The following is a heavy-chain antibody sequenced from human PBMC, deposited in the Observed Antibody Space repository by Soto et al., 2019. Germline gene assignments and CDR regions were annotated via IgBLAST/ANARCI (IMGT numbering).Heavy chain of an antibody. CDR3: TKDGYSSDWDPIDY. J-gene: IGHJ4*02. CDR2: ISGSGGST. V-gene: IGHV3-23*01. CDR1: GFTFSSYT. Sequence: PGGSLRLSCAASGFTFSSYTMSWVRQAPGKGLEWVSAISGSGGSTYYADSAKGRFTISRDNSKNTLYLQMNSLGAEDTAVYYCTKDGYSSDWDPIDYWGQGTLVTVS. D-gene: IGHD5-12*01.